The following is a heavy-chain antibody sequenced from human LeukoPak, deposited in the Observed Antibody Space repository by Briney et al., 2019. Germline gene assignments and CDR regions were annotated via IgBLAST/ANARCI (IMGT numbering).Heavy chain of an antibody. CDR2: IRGKAYGGTT. Sequence: GGSLRLSCTASGFTFGDYAMSWFRQAPGKGLEWVGFIRGKAYGGTTGYAASVKGRFTISRDDSKSIAYLQMNSLKTEDTAVYYCTRGGGWYDYYYMDVWGKGTTVTVSS. D-gene: IGHD6-19*01. CDR3: TRGGGWYDYYYMDV. V-gene: IGHV3-49*03. CDR1: GFTFGDYA. J-gene: IGHJ6*03.